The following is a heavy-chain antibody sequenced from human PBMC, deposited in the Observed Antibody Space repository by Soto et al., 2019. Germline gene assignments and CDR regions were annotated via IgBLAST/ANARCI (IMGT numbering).Heavy chain of an antibody. CDR1: GGSISSGGYY. Sequence: SETLSLTCTVSGGSISSGGYYWSWIRQHPGKGLEWIGYIYYSGSTYYNPSLKSRVTISVDTSKNQFSLKLSSVTAADTAVFYCARYGDYKRKYCYYYDMDVWGKGTTVTVAS. CDR3: ARYGDYKRKYCYYYDMDV. J-gene: IGHJ6*01. D-gene: IGHD4-17*01. CDR2: IYYSGST. V-gene: IGHV4-31*03.